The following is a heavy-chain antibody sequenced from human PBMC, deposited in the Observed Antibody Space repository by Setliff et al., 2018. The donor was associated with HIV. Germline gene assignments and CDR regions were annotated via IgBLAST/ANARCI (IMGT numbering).Heavy chain of an antibody. CDR1: GGSISDSH. CDR2: FYTNGNT. CDR3: ANDRYTGSYYPDF. D-gene: IGHD1-26*01. V-gene: IGHV4-4*07. Sequence: SETPSLTCSVSGGSISDSHWSWIRQPAGKGLEWLGRFYTNGNTYYNPSLRSRVTVSVDTSKNRFTLKMTYMTAADTAIYYCANDRYTGSYYPDFWGRGIQVTVSS. J-gene: IGHJ4*01.